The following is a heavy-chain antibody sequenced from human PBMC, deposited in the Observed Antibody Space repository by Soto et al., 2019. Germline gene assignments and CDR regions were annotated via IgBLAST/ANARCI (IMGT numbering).Heavy chain of an antibody. CDR2: IWFDGSKN. CDR3: ARAGAATYGMDV. V-gene: IGHV3-33*01. Sequence: QVQLVESGGGVVQPGRSLRLSCVASGFTFRRHGMHWVRQAPGNGLEWVAVIWFDGSKNYYADSVKGRFTISRDDSKNTLDLQMYSLRADDTAVYYCARAGAATYGMDVWGQGTTVNVSS. CDR1: GFTFRRHG. J-gene: IGHJ6*02. D-gene: IGHD6-25*01.